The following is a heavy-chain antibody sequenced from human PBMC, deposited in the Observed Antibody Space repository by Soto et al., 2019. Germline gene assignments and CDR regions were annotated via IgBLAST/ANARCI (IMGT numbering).Heavy chain of an antibody. V-gene: IGHV3-23*01. CDR1: GFTFKNYA. CDR3: ATLKGGLGRFYGLDA. J-gene: IGHJ6*02. D-gene: IGHD3-3*01. Sequence: PGGSLRLSCRASGFTFKNYAMTWVRKCPGKGLQWVSLMTGGGTTDYADSAKGRFIISRDNSNNTLSLQMHTLRADDTALYYCATLKGGLGRFYGLDAWGQGTMLTVSS. CDR2: MTGGGTT.